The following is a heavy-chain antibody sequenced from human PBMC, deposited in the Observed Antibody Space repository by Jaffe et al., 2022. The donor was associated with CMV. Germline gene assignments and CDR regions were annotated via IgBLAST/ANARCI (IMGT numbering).Heavy chain of an antibody. V-gene: IGHV5-51*01. J-gene: IGHJ3*02. CDR2: VFPGDSDT. Sequence: EVQLVQSGAEVKKPGESLRISCKASGYSFGNYWIGWVRQMPGKGLEWMGSVFPGDSDTRYSPSLQGQVSISADMSITTAYLHWRTLKASDTAIYYCVRDPLFDMWGQGTMVTVSS. CDR1: GYSFGNYW. CDR3: VRDPLFDM.